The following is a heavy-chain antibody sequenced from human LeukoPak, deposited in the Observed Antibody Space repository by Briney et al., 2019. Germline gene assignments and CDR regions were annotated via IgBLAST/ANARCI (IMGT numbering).Heavy chain of an antibody. CDR3: TTEQLAYCGGDCSSFYYYYYYMDV. D-gene: IGHD2-21*02. CDR2: IKSKADGVTT. Sequence: GGSIRLSWAASGFTFSNVWMNWVRQAPGKGLEWVGRIKSKADGVTTDYAAPVKGRFTISRDDSKNTLYLQMNSLKTEDTAVYYCTTEQLAYCGGDCSSFYYYYYYMDVWGKGTTVSVSS. V-gene: IGHV3-15*01. CDR1: GFTFSNVW. J-gene: IGHJ6*03.